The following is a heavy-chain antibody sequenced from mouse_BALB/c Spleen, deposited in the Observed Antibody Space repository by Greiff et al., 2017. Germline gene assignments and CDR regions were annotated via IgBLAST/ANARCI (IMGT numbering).Heavy chain of an antibody. CDR1: GFTFSSFG. Sequence: EVQGVESGGGLVQPGGSRKLSCAASGFTFSSFGMHWVRQAPEKGLEWVAYISSGSSTIYYADTLKGRFTISRDNPKNTLFLQMSSLRSEDTAMYYCAHGCTTVAFDAWGAGTTVTVSS. CDR3: AHGCTTVAFDA. J-gene: IGHJ1*01. V-gene: IGHV5-17*02. D-gene: IGHD1-1*01. CDR2: ISSGSSTI.